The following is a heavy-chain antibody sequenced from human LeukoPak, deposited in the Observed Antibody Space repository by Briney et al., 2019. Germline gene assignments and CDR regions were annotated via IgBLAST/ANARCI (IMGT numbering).Heavy chain of an antibody. V-gene: IGHV7-4-1*02. CDR3: AREGDIMVRGVIDND. D-gene: IGHD3-10*01. CDR1: GYTFTSYA. Sequence: ASVKVSCKASGYTFTSYAMNWVRQASGQGLEWMGWINTNTGNPTYAQGFTGRFVFSLDTSVSTAYLQISSLKAEDTAVYYCAREGDIMVRGVIDNDWGQGTLVTVSS. CDR2: INTNTGNP. J-gene: IGHJ4*02.